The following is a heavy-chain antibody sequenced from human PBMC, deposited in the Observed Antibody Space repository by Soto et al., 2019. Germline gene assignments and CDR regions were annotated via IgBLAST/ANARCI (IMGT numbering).Heavy chain of an antibody. Sequence: QVTLKESGPVLVKPTETLTLTCTVSGFSLSNARMGVSWIRQPPGKALEWLAHIFSNDEKSYSTSLKSRLTISKDTSKSQVVLTMTNMDPVDTATYYCARILRGVTMIVVDGAFDIWGQGTMVTVSS. D-gene: IGHD3-22*01. CDR2: IFSNDEK. J-gene: IGHJ3*02. CDR3: ARILRGVTMIVVDGAFDI. CDR1: GFSLSNARMG. V-gene: IGHV2-26*01.